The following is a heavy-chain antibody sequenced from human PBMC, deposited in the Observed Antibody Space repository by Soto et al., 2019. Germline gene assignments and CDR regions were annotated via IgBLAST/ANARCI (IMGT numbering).Heavy chain of an antibody. CDR1: GFTFSSYG. CDR3: ARFRKWLAPGDY. D-gene: IGHD6-19*01. J-gene: IGHJ4*02. V-gene: IGHV3-33*01. Sequence: QVQLVESGGGVVQPGRSLRLSCAASGFTFSSYGMHWVRQAPGKGLEWVAVIWYDGSNKYYADSVKGRFTISRDNSKNTLYLQMNSLRAEDTAVYYCARFRKWLAPGDYWGQGTLVTVSS. CDR2: IWYDGSNK.